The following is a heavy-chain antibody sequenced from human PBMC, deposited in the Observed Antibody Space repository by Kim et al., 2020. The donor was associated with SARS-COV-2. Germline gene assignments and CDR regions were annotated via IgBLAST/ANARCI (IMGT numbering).Heavy chain of an antibody. CDR2: IIPMSGSP. CDR3: AKSAYVSDSTGHFFDY. V-gene: IGHV1-69*13. Sequence: SVKVSCKASGGTFSIYPIAWVRQAPGQGLEWVGEIIPMSGSPKYAPSIQDRVTITADESTRTVYMDLSGLRSEDTALYFCAKSAYVSDSTGHFFDYWGQGTLVTVSS. D-gene: IGHD2-8*02. J-gene: IGHJ4*02. CDR1: GGTFSIYP.